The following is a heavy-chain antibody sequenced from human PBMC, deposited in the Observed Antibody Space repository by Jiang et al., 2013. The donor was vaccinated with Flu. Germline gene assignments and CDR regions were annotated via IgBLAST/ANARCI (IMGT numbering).Heavy chain of an antibody. V-gene: IGHV1-69*02. Sequence: SGAEVKKPGSSVKVSCKASGGTFSSYTISWVRQAPGQGLEWMGRIIPILGIANYAQKFQGRVTITADKSTSTAYMELSSLRSEDTAVYYCAALVRGVIISLVMRAADVWGQGTTVTVSS. CDR3: AALVRGVIISLVMRAADV. CDR2: IIPILGIA. CDR1: GGTFSSYT. J-gene: IGHJ6*02. D-gene: IGHD3-10*01.